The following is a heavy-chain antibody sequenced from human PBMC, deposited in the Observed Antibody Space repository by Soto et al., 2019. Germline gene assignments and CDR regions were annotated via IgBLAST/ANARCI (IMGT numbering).Heavy chain of an antibody. CDR1: GGSISGFY. D-gene: IGHD4-17*01. Sequence: ETLSLTCTISGGSISGFYWGWIRQPPGKGLEWIGNIYYSGSANYDPSLSSRASISVDHSQTQFSLTLRSVTVVVTAVYYCARDYGDYSFFFDYWGQGALVTVSS. J-gene: IGHJ4*02. CDR2: IYYSGSA. V-gene: IGHV4-59*01. CDR3: ARDYGDYSFFFDY.